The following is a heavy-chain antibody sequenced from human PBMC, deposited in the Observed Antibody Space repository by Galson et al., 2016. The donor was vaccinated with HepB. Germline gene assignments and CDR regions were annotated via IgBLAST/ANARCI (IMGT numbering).Heavy chain of an antibody. J-gene: IGHJ4*02. CDR2: IKKDGSER. Sequence: SLRLSCAVSAFDFRNNWMSWVRQAPGKGLEWVANIKKDGSERNYADSVRGRFTISRDNAKNSLYLQMSSLRAEDTAVYYCGFGGWLDYWGQGTLVTVSS. CDR1: AFDFRNNW. D-gene: IGHD6-19*01. V-gene: IGHV3-7*01. CDR3: GFGGWLDY.